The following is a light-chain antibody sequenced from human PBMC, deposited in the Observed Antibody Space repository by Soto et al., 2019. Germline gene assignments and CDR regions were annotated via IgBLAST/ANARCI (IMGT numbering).Light chain of an antibody. CDR3: SAYASSSTRV. Sequence: QSALTQPASVSGSPGQSITISCTGTSSDVGGYNYVSWYQHHPSKAPELMIFEVSNRPSGVSHRFSGSKSGNTASLTISGRQTEDEGDYYCSAYASSSTRVFVTGTKLTVL. CDR2: EVS. J-gene: IGLJ1*01. V-gene: IGLV2-14*01. CDR1: SSDVGGYNY.